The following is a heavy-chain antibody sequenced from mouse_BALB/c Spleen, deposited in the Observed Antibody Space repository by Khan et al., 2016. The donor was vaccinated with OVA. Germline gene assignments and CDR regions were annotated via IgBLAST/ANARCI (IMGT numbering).Heavy chain of an antibody. Sequence: EVQLVESEGGLVKPGGSLKLSCAASGFTFSTYAMSWVRQTPEKRLEWVATISSDGDYTYYPDNVTGRFTISRDNAKNILYLQMSSLRSEDTAMYCCARSAYGNFAYWGQGTLVTVSA. CDR3: ARSAYGNFAY. D-gene: IGHD2-1*01. V-gene: IGHV5-9-3*01. J-gene: IGHJ3*01. CDR2: ISSDGDYT. CDR1: GFTFSTYA.